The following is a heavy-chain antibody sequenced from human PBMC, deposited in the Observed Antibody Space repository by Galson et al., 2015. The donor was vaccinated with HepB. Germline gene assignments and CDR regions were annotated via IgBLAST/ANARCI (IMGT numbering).Heavy chain of an antibody. J-gene: IGHJ4*01. CDR3: AKDQGYFDY. CDR1: GFTFSSYG. Sequence: SLRLSCAASGFTFSSYGMHWVRQAPGKGLEWVAVISYDGSSKYYADSVKGRFTISRDNSKNTLYLQVNSLKPDDTAVYYCAKDQGYFDYWGQGTLVTVSS. CDR2: ISYDGSSK. V-gene: IGHV3-30*18.